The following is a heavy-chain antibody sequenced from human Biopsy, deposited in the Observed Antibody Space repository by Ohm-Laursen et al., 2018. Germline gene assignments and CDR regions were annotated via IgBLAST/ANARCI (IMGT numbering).Heavy chain of an antibody. V-gene: IGHV1-69*06. CDR2: NIPILGTG. CDR3: ATKLTGYFHH. D-gene: IGHD3-9*01. CDR1: GGTFSNYG. Sequence: PVKVSCKAPGGTFSNYGVNWVRQAPGQGLEWLGGNIPILGTGNYAQKFQDRVTVAADTSTSTATMELRSLRSDDTAVYYCATKLTGYFHHWGQGTLVIVSS. J-gene: IGHJ1*01.